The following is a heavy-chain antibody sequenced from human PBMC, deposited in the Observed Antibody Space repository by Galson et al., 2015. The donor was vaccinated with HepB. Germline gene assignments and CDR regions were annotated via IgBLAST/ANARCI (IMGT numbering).Heavy chain of an antibody. CDR3: AREGGTYYYYYGMDV. Sequence: SLRLSCAASGFTFSTYTMNWVRQSPGKGLEWVSSISSSSTYIYYADSMKGRFTISRDNAQNSLYLQMNSLRAEDTAVYYCAREGGTYYYYYGMDVWGQGTTVTVSS. D-gene: IGHD1-26*01. CDR1: GFTFSTYT. J-gene: IGHJ6*02. CDR2: ISSSSTYI. V-gene: IGHV3-21*01.